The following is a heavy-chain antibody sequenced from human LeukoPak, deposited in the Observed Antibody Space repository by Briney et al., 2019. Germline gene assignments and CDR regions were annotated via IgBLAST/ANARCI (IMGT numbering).Heavy chain of an antibody. CDR1: GGTFSSYA. V-gene: IGHV1-69*05. J-gene: IGHJ5*02. Sequence: VASVKVSCKASGGTFSSYAISWVRQAPGQGLEWMGGIIPIFGTANYAQKFQGRVTITTDESTSIAYMELSSLRSEDTAVYYCARAEGYRNWFDPWGQGTLVTVTS. CDR3: ARAEGYRNWFDP. D-gene: IGHD2-15*01. CDR2: IIPIFGTA.